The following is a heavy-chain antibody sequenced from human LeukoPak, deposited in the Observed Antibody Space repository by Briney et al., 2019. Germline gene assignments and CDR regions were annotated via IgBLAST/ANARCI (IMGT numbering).Heavy chain of an antibody. CDR1: GFTFSSYA. CDR2: ISSNGGST. J-gene: IGHJ4*02. D-gene: IGHD6-6*01. V-gene: IGHV3-64*01. Sequence: GGSLRLSCAASGFTFSSYAMHWVRQAPGKGLEYVSAISSNGGSTYYANSVKGRFTISRDNSKNTLYLQMGSLRAEDMAVYYCARDLGGSSPSWGQGTLVTVSS. CDR3: ARDLGGSSPS.